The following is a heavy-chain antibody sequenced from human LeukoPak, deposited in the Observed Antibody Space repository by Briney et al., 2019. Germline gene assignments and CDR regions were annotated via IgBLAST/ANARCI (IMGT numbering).Heavy chain of an antibody. CDR3: TRQQQLASYYYYYYYMDV. CDR1: GFTFSGSA. Sequence: GGSLRLSCPASGFTFSGSAMHWVRQASGKGLEWVGRIRSKANSYATAYAASVKGRFTISRDDSKNTAYLQMNSLKTEDTAVYYCTRQQQLASYYYYYYYMDVWGKGTTVTVSS. CDR2: IRSKANSYAT. J-gene: IGHJ6*03. V-gene: IGHV3-73*01. D-gene: IGHD6-13*01.